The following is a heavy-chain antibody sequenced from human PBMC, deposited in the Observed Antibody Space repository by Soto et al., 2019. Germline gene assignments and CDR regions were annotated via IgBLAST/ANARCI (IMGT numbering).Heavy chain of an antibody. J-gene: IGHJ6*02. V-gene: IGHV3-11*01. CDR2: ISSSGSTI. Sequence: QVQLVESGGGLVKPGGSLRLSCAASGFTFSDYYMSWIRKAPGKGLEWVSYISSSGSTIYYADSGNGRFTISSDNANNSLYLQMNSLRAEDTAVYYCARDPPGGAVAGDGMDVWGQGTTVTVSS. CDR3: ARDPPGGAVAGDGMDV. D-gene: IGHD6-19*01. CDR1: GFTFSDYY.